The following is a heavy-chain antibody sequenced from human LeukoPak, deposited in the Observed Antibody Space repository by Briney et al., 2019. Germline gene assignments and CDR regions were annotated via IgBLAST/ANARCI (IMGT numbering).Heavy chain of an antibody. CDR1: GGSISSSSYY. V-gene: IGHV4-39*07. CDR3: ARGVVAAAGRTFDF. CDR2: IYYSGNT. J-gene: IGHJ4*02. Sequence: SETLSLTCTVSGGSISSSSYYWGWIRQPPGKGLEWIGSIYYSGNTYYNPSPSLKSRVTISLDTSKNQFSLKLSSVTAADTAVYYCARGVVAAAGRTFDFWGQGTLVTVSS. D-gene: IGHD6-13*01.